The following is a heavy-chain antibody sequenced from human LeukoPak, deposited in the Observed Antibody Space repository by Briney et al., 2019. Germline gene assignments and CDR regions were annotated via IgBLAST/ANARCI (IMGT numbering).Heavy chain of an antibody. D-gene: IGHD6-19*01. Sequence: PGGSLRLSCAASGFTFSSYAMSWVRQAPGKGLEWVAVIWYDGSNKYYADSVKGRFTISRDNSKNTLYLQMNSLRAEDTAVYYCAKDFSAIDSSGWYWPGYFDYWGQGTLVTVSS. CDR3: AKDFSAIDSSGWYWPGYFDY. J-gene: IGHJ4*02. V-gene: IGHV3-33*06. CDR1: GFTFSSYA. CDR2: IWYDGSNK.